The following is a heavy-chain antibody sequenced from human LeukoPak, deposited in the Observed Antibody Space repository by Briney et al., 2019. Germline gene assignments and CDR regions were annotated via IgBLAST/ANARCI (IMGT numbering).Heavy chain of an antibody. D-gene: IGHD3-9*01. V-gene: IGHV4-39*01. J-gene: IGHJ5*02. CDR3: ARQARYFDWLIWFDP. CDR1: GGSISSSSYY. CDR2: IYYSGSA. Sequence: PSETLSLTCTVSGGSISSSSYYWGWIRQPPGKGLEWIGSIYYSGSAYYNPSLKSRVTISVDTSKNQFSLKLSSVTAADTAVYYCARQARYFDWLIWFDPWGQGTPVTVSS.